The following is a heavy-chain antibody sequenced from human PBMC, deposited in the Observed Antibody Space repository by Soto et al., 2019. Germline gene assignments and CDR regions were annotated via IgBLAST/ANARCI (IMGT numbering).Heavy chain of an antibody. CDR1: GFTFSDHY. V-gene: IGHV3-72*01. CDR3: ARVVASFWHFDL. D-gene: IGHD3-10*01. J-gene: IGHJ2*01. Sequence: ESGGGLVQPGGSLRLSCAASGFTFSDHYMDWVRQAPGTGLEWVGRVTNKANSYTTEYAASVKGRFTISRDDSKNSLYLQMNSLKTEDTAVYYCARVVASFWHFDLWGRGSLVTVSS. CDR2: VTNKANSYTT.